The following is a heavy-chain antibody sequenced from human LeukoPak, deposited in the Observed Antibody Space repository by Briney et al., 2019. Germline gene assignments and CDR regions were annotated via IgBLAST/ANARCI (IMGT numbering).Heavy chain of an antibody. CDR2: FHYTGST. Sequence: SQTLSLTCTVSGSSVSSAGYYWTWIRQHPGKGLEWIGFFHYTGSTDYTPSLKSRVTISADTSKNQFSLKLSSVTAADTAVYYCAREDANLYYFDYWGQGALVTVSS. CDR3: AREDANLYYFDY. D-gene: IGHD4/OR15-4a*01. CDR1: GSSVSSAGYY. J-gene: IGHJ4*02. V-gene: IGHV4-31*03.